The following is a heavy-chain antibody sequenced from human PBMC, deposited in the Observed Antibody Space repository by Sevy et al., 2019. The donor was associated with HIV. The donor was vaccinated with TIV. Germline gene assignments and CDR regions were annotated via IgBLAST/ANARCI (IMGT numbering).Heavy chain of an antibody. Sequence: GGSLRLSCAASGFTFSSYAMSWVRQAPGKGLEWVSAISGSGGSTYYADSVKGRFPISRDNSKNTLYLQMNSLRAEDTAVDYCAKWDYYDSSGYYSTQYFQHWGQGTLVTVSS. D-gene: IGHD3-22*01. CDR2: ISGSGGST. CDR3: AKWDYYDSSGYYSTQYFQH. V-gene: IGHV3-23*01. J-gene: IGHJ1*01. CDR1: GFTFSSYA.